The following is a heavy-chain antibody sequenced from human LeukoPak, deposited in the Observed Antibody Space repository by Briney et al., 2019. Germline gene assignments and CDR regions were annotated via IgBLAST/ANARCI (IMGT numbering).Heavy chain of an antibody. V-gene: IGHV1-46*01. CDR1: AYTFISYY. CDR2: INPSGGST. J-gene: IGHJ4*02. Sequence: ASVKVSCKASAYTFISYYMHWVRQAPGQGLEWMGIINPSGGSTNCAQKFQGRGTMTRDTSTSTVYMELSSLRSEDTAVYYCARAEVIVGTTGFDYWGQGTLVTVSS. D-gene: IGHD1-26*01. CDR3: ARAEVIVGTTGFDY.